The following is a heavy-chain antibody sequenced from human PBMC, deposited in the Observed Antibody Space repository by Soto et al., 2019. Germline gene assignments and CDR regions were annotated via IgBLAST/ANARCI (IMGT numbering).Heavy chain of an antibody. CDR3: ARRQSVGTFDS. D-gene: IGHD1-26*01. CDR1: GYTFTSYY. Sequence: QVHLVQSGAEVKKPGASVKVSCKASGYTFTSYYMHWVRQAPGQGLEWVGMINPIGGSTTYAQKFQCRLTMPTDTSTSTVYMDLNSLRSDDTAVYYCARRQSVGTFDSWGQGTLVTVSS. V-gene: IGHV1-46*01. CDR2: INPIGGST. J-gene: IGHJ4*02.